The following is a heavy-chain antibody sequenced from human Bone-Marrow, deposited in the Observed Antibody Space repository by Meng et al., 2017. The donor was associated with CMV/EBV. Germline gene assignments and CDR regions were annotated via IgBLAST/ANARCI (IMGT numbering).Heavy chain of an antibody. CDR1: GFTVSSNY. D-gene: IGHD6-19*01. V-gene: IGHV3-53*01. Sequence: GGSLRLSCAASGFTVSSNYMSWVRQAPGKGLEWVSVIYSGGSTYYADSVKGRFTSSRDNAMNSLYLQMNSLRAEDTSTYYGARDSSTGRNYYYYGMDVWGQGATVTGSS. CDR3: ARDSSTGRNYYYYGMDV. CDR2: IYSGGST. J-gene: IGHJ6*02.